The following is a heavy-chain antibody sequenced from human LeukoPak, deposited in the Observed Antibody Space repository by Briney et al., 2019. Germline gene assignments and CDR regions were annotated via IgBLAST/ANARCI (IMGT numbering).Heavy chain of an antibody. J-gene: IGHJ3*02. CDR3: ATSETTHDAFDI. V-gene: IGHV3-23*01. Sequence: GGSLRLSCAASGFTFSSYAMSWVRQAPGKGLEWVSTISGRGGSTYYADSAKGRFTISRDSSKNTLYLQMNSLRAEDTAVYYCATSETTHDAFDIWGQGTMVTVSS. D-gene: IGHD4-17*01. CDR2: ISGRGGST. CDR1: GFTFSSYA.